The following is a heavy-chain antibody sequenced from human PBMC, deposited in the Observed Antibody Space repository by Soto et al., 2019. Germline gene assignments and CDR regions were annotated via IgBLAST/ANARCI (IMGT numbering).Heavy chain of an antibody. CDR3: ARVASDYINSVDN. D-gene: IGHD4-4*01. V-gene: IGHV3-23*01. CDR2: IGGSGGNR. CDR1: GFTFNAYA. Sequence: EVQLLESGGGLVQPGGSLRLSCAASGFTFNAYAMTWVRQAPGKGLEWVSAIGGSGGNRYYADSVRGRFTISRDNSKDTVDLQMNSRRVEDTAVYYCARVASDYINSVDNWGQGILVTVSS. J-gene: IGHJ4*02.